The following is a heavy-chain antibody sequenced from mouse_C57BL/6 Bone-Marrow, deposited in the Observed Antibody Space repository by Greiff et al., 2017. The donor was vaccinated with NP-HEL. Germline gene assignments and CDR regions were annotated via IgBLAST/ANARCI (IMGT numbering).Heavy chain of an antibody. CDR2: IDPSDSYT. Sequence: VQLQQPGAELVMPGASVKLSCKASGYTFTSYWMHWVKQRPGQGLEWIGEIDPSDSYTNYNQKFKGKSTLTVDKSSSTAYMQLSSLTSEDSAVYYCARTGGYYYGSSYYFDYWGQGTTLTVSS. CDR1: GYTFTSYW. J-gene: IGHJ2*01. V-gene: IGHV1-69*01. D-gene: IGHD1-1*01. CDR3: ARTGGYYYGSSYYFDY.